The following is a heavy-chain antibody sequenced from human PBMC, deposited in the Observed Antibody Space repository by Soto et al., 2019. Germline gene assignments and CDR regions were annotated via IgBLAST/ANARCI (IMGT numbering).Heavy chain of an antibody. CDR3: ARSLADYSNLDH. J-gene: IGHJ4*02. CDR1: GYTFTAYA. CDR2: INAGNGDT. V-gene: IGHV1-3*05. D-gene: IGHD4-4*01. Sequence: QVQFVQSGAEEKKPGASVKIACKASGYTFTAYAIHWVRQAPGQGLEWMGRINAGNGDTVYSQKVQDRVTVTRDTSATTVYVELNSLTSEDTAVFFCARSLADYSNLDHWGRGTLVTVSS.